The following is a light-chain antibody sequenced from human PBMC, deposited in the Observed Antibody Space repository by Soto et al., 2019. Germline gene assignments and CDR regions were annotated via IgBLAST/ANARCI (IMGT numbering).Light chain of an antibody. J-gene: IGKJ4*01. CDR1: QDIRSW. V-gene: IGKV1-12*01. CDR3: QQANSSPLT. Sequence: DIQMTQSPSYVSASVGDRVSITCRASQDIRSWLAWYQQRPGKAPKLLIYAATILQSGVPSRFSGSGSGTTFTLTINNLQPEDFASYFCQQANSSPLTFGGGTKVDIK. CDR2: AAT.